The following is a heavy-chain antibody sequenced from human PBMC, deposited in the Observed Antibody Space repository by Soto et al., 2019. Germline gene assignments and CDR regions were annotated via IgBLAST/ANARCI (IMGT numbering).Heavy chain of an antibody. V-gene: IGHV4-39*01. Sequence: SETLFLTCPVSGCSLSCSSFYWGWIRQPPGKGLEWIGRIYYSGSTYYNPSLKSRVTIPVDTSKNQFSLKLSSVTAADTAVYYCARHATSLSLLWFGELLGLKLGWFDPWGQGTLVTVSS. CDR2: IYYSGST. D-gene: IGHD3-10*01. CDR1: GCSLSCSSFY. J-gene: IGHJ5*02. CDR3: ARHATSLSLLWFGELLGLKLGWFDP.